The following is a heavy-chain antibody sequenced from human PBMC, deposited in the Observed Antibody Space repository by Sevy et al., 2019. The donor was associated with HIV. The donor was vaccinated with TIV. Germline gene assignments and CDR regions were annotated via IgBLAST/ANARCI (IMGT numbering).Heavy chain of an antibody. CDR1: EFTFNAFS. CDR2: ISLDGGNQ. Sequence: GGSLRLSCAASEFTFNAFSMHWVRQAPGKRLEWVATISLDGGNQHYADSVRGRFTISRDNSQNALFLQMNSLRPDDTALYYCALERLSSNVAEYFQNWGQGALVTVSS. V-gene: IGHV3-30-3*01. D-gene: IGHD1-1*01. CDR3: ALERLSSNVAEYFQN. J-gene: IGHJ1*01.